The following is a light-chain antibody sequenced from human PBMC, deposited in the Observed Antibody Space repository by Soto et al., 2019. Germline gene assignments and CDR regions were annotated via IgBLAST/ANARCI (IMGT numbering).Light chain of an antibody. CDR2: GAS. CDR3: QQYGGSPIT. Sequence: VLTKSPGTLSLSQGGRATLSCRASQSVSRRLAWYQQRPGQSPRLLISGASMRASGVPVRFIGSGSGTDFTLTITRLEPEDFAVYYCQQYGGSPITFGLGTRLDIK. CDR1: QSVSRR. V-gene: IGKV3-20*01. J-gene: IGKJ5*01.